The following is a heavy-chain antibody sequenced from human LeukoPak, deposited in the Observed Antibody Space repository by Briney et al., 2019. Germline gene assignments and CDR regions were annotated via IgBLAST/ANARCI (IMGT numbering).Heavy chain of an antibody. V-gene: IGHV4-59*01. CDR1: GGSISSCY. Sequence: SETLSLTCTVSGGSISSCYWSWIRQPPGKGLEWIGYIYYSGSTNYNPSLKSRVTISADTSKNQFSLKLSSVTAADTAVYYCARADILTGYSTHWYFDLWGRGTLVTVSS. CDR2: IYYSGST. CDR3: ARADILTGYSTHWYFDL. J-gene: IGHJ2*01. D-gene: IGHD3-9*01.